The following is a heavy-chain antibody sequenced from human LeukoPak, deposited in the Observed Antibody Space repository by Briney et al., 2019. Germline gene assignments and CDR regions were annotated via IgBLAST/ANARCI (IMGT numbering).Heavy chain of an antibody. V-gene: IGHV1-69*05. J-gene: IGHJ5*02. CDR3: AREAKGNIVVVPAAMRLDP. Sequence: SVKVSCKASGGTFSSYAISWVRQAPGQGLEWMGRIIPIFGTANYAQKFQGRVTITTDESTSTAYMELSSLRSEDTAVYYCAREAKGNIVVVPAAMRLDPWGQGTLVTVSS. CDR2: IIPIFGTA. CDR1: GGTFSSYA. D-gene: IGHD2-2*01.